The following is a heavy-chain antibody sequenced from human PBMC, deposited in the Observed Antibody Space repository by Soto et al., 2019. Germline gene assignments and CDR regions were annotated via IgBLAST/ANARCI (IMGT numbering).Heavy chain of an antibody. D-gene: IGHD2-15*01. CDR1: GFTFSSYA. V-gene: IGHV3-23*01. CDR3: TKRVVVAATPSEKGNYFDH. Sequence: CLRLSCAASGFTFSSYAMSWVRQAPGKGLEWVSAISGSGGSTYYADSVKGRFTISRDNSKNTLYLQMNSLRAEDTAVYYCTKRVVVAATPSEKGNYFDHWGQGKLVTGSS. CDR2: ISGSGGST. J-gene: IGHJ4*02.